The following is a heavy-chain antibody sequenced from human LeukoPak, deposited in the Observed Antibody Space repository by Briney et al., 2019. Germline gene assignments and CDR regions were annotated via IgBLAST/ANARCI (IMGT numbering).Heavy chain of an antibody. J-gene: IGHJ4*02. V-gene: IGHV4-59*01. D-gene: IGHD7-27*01. Sequence: SETLSLTCTVSGGSLSNYYWSWIRQPPGKGLEWIGYIYYTGSTTYNPSLKSRVTISADTSKNQFSLKLSSVTAADTAVYYCASRKLGNDYWGQGTLVTVSS. CDR3: ASRKLGNDY. CDR1: GGSLSNYY. CDR2: IYYTGST.